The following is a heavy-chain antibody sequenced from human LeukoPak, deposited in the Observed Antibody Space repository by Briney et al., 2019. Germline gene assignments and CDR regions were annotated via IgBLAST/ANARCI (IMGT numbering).Heavy chain of an antibody. V-gene: IGHV3-30*03. CDR2: ISYDGSNK. Sequence: PGGSLRLSCAASGFTFSNYEMHWVRQAPGKGLEWVSVISYDGSNKYYADSVKGRFTISRDNSKNTLYLQMNSLRAEDTAVYYCARGGSGYDFDFWGQGTLVTVSS. CDR1: GFTFSNYE. D-gene: IGHD5-12*01. J-gene: IGHJ4*02. CDR3: ARGGSGYDFDF.